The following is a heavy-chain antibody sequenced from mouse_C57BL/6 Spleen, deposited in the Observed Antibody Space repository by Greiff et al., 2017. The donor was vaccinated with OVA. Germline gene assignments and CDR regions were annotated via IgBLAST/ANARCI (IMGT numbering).Heavy chain of an antibody. D-gene: IGHD2-2*01. Sequence: QVQLQQPGTELVKPGASVKLSCKASGYTFTSYWMHWVKQRPGRGLEWIGNINPSNGGTNYNEKFKSKATLTVDKSSSTAYMQLSSLTSEDSAVYYCARSEWLHHYFDYWGQGTTLTVSS. CDR2: INPSNGGT. CDR1: GYTFTSYW. V-gene: IGHV1-53*01. J-gene: IGHJ2*01. CDR3: ARSEWLHHYFDY.